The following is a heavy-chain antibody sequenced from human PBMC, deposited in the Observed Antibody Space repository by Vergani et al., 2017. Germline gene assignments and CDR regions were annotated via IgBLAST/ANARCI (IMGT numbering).Heavy chain of an antibody. V-gene: IGHV4-39*01. CDR3: ARHYYDSSGYPYYFDY. Sequence: QLQLQESGPGLVKPSETLSLTCTVSGGSLSSSSYYWGWIRQPPGKGLEWIGRIYYSGSTYYNPSLKSRVTISVDTSKNQFPLKLSSVTAAYTAVYYCARHYYDSSGYPYYFDYWGQGTLVTVSS. D-gene: IGHD3-22*01. CDR2: IYYSGST. CDR1: GGSLSSSSYY. J-gene: IGHJ4*02.